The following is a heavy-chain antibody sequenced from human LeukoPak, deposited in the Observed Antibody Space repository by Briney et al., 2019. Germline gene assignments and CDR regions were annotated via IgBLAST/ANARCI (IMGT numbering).Heavy chain of an antibody. Sequence: GGSLRLSCAASGFTFSNYSMNWVRQAPGKGLEWVSYISSSSSTIYYADSVKGRFTISRDNSKNTLYLQMNSLRAEDTAVYYCARARSSYGYGDAFDIWGQGTMVTVSS. V-gene: IGHV3-48*01. CDR1: GFTFSNYS. D-gene: IGHD5-18*01. J-gene: IGHJ3*02. CDR3: ARARSSYGYGDAFDI. CDR2: ISSSSSTI.